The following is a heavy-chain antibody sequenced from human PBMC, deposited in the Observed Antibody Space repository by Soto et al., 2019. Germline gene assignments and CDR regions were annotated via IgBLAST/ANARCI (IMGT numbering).Heavy chain of an antibody. J-gene: IGHJ6*03. D-gene: IGHD4-4*01. Sequence: VQLVESGGGLVQPGGSLRLSCAASGFTFSSYWMSWVRQAPGKGLEWVANIKQDGSEKYYVDSVKGRFTISRDNAKNSLYLQMNSLRAEDTAVYYCARATVTPKYYYYYYMDVWGKGTTVTVSS. CDR2: IKQDGSEK. CDR3: ARATVTPKYYYYYYMDV. CDR1: GFTFSSYW. V-gene: IGHV3-7*01.